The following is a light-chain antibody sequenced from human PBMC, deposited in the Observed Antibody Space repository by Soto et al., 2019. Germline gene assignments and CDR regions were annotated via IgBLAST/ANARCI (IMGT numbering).Light chain of an antibody. CDR2: DAS. CDR1: QSISTR. J-gene: IGKJ1*01. V-gene: IGKV1-5*01. Sequence: DIQMTQSPSTLSASVGDGFTITCRASQSISTRLAWYQQRPGKXHKXXIYDASTLDSGAPSRFSGSGSGTGFTISISCLQPDDVTTYYCQQYKIYPWTFGQGTKVDIK. CDR3: QQYKIYPWT.